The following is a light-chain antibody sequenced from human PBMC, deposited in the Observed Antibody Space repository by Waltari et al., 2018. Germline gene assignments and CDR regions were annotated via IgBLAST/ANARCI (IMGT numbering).Light chain of an antibody. J-gene: IGKJ4*01. CDR2: WAS. V-gene: IGKV4-1*01. Sequence: DIVMTQSPDSLTVSLGERATINCKSSQSVLYSSNDKNYLAWYQKKPGQPPKLLIYWASTRESGVPDRFSGSGSGTDFTLTISSLQAEDVAVYYCQQYYSTPPTFGGGTKVEIK. CDR1: QSVLYSSNDKNY. CDR3: QQYYSTPPT.